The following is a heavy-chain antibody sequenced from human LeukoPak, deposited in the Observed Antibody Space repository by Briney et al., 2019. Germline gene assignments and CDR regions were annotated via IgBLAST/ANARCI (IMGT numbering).Heavy chain of an antibody. CDR3: AKDWLVFLPAPYYFDY. CDR1: GFRFSNYA. CDR2: ISGSGGST. D-gene: IGHD6-19*01. J-gene: IGHJ4*02. Sequence: PGGSLRLSCAASGFRFSNYAMSWVRQAPGKGLEWVSAISGSGGSTYYADSVKGRFTISRDNSKNTLYLQMNSLRAEDTAVYYCAKDWLVFLPAPYYFDYWGQGTLVTASS. V-gene: IGHV3-23*01.